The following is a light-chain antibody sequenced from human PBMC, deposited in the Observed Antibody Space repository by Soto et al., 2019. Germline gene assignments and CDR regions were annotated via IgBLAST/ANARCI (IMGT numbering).Light chain of an antibody. J-gene: IGKJ1*01. CDR3: QQYGSSPWT. V-gene: IGKV3-20*01. CDR1: QSVSSNF. Sequence: EIVLTQSPGTLSLSPGERATLSCRASQSVSSNFLAWYQQKPGQAPSLLIYGASSRATGIPDRFSGSGSGTDFTLTISGLEPEDFAVYYCQQYGSSPWTFGQGTQVEIK. CDR2: GAS.